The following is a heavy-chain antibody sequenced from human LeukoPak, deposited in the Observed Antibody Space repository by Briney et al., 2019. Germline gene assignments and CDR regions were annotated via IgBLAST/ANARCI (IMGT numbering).Heavy chain of an antibody. CDR1: GGSIRSSPHY. V-gene: IGHV4-39*01. CDR3: ARHTYSGYDLAY. J-gene: IGHJ4*02. CDR2: ISYSGST. Sequence: SETLSLTCTVSGGSIRSSPHYWGWIRQPPGKGLEWIGSISYSGSTYYNPSLKSRVTISVDTSKNQFSLKLTPVTAADTAVYYCARHTYSGYDLAYWGQGTLVTVSS. D-gene: IGHD5-12*01.